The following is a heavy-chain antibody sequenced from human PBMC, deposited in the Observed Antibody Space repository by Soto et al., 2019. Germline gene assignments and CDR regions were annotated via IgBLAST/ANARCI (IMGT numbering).Heavy chain of an antibody. D-gene: IGHD3-22*01. CDR3: ARGDSSGYSNYYYYYGMDV. Sequence: SETLSLTCTVSGGSISSYYWSWIRQPPGKGLEWIGYIYYSGSTNYNPSLKSRVTISVDTSKNQFSLKLSSVTAADTAVYYCARGDSSGYSNYYYYYGMDVWGQGTKVTVSS. V-gene: IGHV4-59*01. CDR1: GGSISSYY. CDR2: IYYSGST. J-gene: IGHJ6*02.